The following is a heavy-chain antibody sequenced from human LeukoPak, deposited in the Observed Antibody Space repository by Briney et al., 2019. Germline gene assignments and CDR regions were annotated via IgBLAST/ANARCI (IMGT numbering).Heavy chain of an antibody. J-gene: IGHJ4*02. CDR2: INPSGGST. Sequence: ASVKVSRKASGYTFTSYYMHWVRQAPGQGLEWMGIINPSGGSTSYAQKFQGRVTMTRDTSTSTVYMELSSLRSEDTAVYYCARGRESYDILTGYFQYYFDYWGQGTLVTVSS. V-gene: IGHV1-46*03. D-gene: IGHD3-9*01. CDR3: ARGRESYDILTGYFQYYFDY. CDR1: GYTFTSYY.